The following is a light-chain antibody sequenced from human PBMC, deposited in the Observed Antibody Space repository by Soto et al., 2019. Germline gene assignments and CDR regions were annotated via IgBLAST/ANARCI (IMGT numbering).Light chain of an antibody. Sequence: SYELTQPPSVSVSPGQTASITSSGDRLGDKYACWYQQKPGQSPVLVIYQDNKRPSGIPERFSGSNSGNTATLTISGTQALDEADYYCQGWDTSTVVFGGGTKLTVL. CDR2: QDN. CDR3: QGWDTSTVV. V-gene: IGLV3-1*01. J-gene: IGLJ2*01. CDR1: RLGDKY.